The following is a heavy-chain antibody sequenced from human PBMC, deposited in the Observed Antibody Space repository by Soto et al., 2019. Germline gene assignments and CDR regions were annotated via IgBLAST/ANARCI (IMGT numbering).Heavy chain of an antibody. D-gene: IGHD3-22*01. CDR3: ALRSMAVVPEY. CDR1: GDSISSYY. J-gene: IGHJ4*02. CDR2: LYYGRSA. Sequence: QVQLQESGPGLVKPSETLSLTCAVSGDSISSYYCMWIRQPPGKGLESIGYLYYGRSANYNPPLKSGVTLSVDTSTNQCSLTLSSMTAADTAVYYCALRSMAVVPEYWGQGTLVTVSS. V-gene: IGHV4-59*01.